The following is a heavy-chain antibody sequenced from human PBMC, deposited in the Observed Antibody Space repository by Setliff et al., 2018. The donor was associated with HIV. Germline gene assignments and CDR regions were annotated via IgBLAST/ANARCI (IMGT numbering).Heavy chain of an antibody. V-gene: IGHV4-34*01. J-gene: IGHJ4*02. CDR2: INHRGST. CDR1: GGSFSGFY. Sequence: SETLSLTCAVYGGSFSGFYWSWIRQPPGKGLEWIGEINHRGSTNFNPSLKSRVTILVDTSKNQFSVKLRSVTAADTAVYYCARGATREFIVGATIFHYWGQGTLVTVSS. CDR3: ARGATREFIVGATIFHY. D-gene: IGHD1-26*01.